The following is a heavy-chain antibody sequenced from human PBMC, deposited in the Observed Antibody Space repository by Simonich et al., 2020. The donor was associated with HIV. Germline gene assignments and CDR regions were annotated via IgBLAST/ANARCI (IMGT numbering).Heavy chain of an antibody. V-gene: IGHV1-2*02. J-gene: IGHJ3*02. D-gene: IGHD1-1*01. CDR3: AREGEMLDDAFDI. CDR1: GYTFTDNP. CDR2: INPNRGCT. Sequence: QVQLVQSGAEVKKPGASVKVFCKASGYTFTDNPMHWVRQAPEQGREGMGWINPNRGCTDYAQRLKCRVTMTSDTSMSTAYMELSRLKSDDTAVYFCAREGEMLDDAFDIWGQGTMVTVSS.